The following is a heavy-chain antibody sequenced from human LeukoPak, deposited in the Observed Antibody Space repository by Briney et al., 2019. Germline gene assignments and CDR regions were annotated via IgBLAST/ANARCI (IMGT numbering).Heavy chain of an antibody. D-gene: IGHD2-2*01. CDR2: IIPIFGTA. Sequence: SVKVSCKASGGTFSSYAISWVRQAPGQGLEWMGGIIPIFGTANYAQKFQGRVTITADESTSTAYMELSSLRSEDTAVYYCARGGGFCSSTSPPPPGPPFDYGARETLFTVSS. J-gene: IGHJ4*02. CDR1: GGTFSSYA. V-gene: IGHV1-69*01. CDR3: ARGGGFCSSTSPPPPGPPFDY.